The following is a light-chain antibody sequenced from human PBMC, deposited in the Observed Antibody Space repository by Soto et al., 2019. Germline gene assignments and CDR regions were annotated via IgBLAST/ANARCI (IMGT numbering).Light chain of an antibody. CDR3: QHHHYI. CDR1: QSIDKW. J-gene: IGKJ3*01. CDR2: EAS. Sequence: DMQMTQSPPTLSASVGDKVTITCRASQSIDKWLAWYQQKPGKGPKLLIYEASNLQSGVPSRFSGSGSGTDFTLSINKLHPDDVATYYCQHHHYIFGPGTRVD. V-gene: IGKV1-5*03.